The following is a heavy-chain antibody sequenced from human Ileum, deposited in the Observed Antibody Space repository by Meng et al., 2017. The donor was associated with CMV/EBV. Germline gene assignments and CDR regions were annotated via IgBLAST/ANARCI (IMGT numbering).Heavy chain of an antibody. D-gene: IGHD1-26*01. V-gene: IGHV4-39*07. J-gene: IGHJ4*02. CDR1: GGPISSGSHS. CDR3: ARDLTNKWFYY. CDR2: MYFSGIA. Sequence: QLQESGPGLVKPAETLSLTCTASGGPISSGSHSWAWFRQPPGKRLEWIGSMYFSGIADYNPSLKSRVTISLHATQKQFSLRLTSVTAADSAVYFCARDLTNKWFYYWGQGTLVTVSS.